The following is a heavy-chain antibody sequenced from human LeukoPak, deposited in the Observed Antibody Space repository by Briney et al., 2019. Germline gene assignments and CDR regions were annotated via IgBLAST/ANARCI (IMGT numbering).Heavy chain of an antibody. Sequence: GGSLRLSCEASGFTVSSNCMSWVRQAPGKGLEWVSVIYSGGSTYYADSVKGRFTISRDNSKNTLYLQMNSLRAEDTAVYYCAARSRGGWSGLGYWGQGTLVTVSS. CDR1: GFTVSSNC. CDR3: AARSRGGWSGLGY. V-gene: IGHV3-66*01. CDR2: IYSGGST. J-gene: IGHJ4*02. D-gene: IGHD6-19*01.